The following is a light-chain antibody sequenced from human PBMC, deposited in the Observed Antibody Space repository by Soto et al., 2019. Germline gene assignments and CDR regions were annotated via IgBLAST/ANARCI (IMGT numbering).Light chain of an antibody. CDR2: GAS. CDR3: QQYFNWPLTWT. Sequence: EVVLTQSPATLSVSAGGTVTLSCRASQSVRTNVAWYQQIPGQAPRLLVYGASTRATGVPARFTGSGSGIEFSLTISILLSEDSAFYYCQQYFNWPLTWTFGLGTKVQIK. J-gene: IGKJ1*01. V-gene: IGKV3-15*01. CDR1: QSVRTN.